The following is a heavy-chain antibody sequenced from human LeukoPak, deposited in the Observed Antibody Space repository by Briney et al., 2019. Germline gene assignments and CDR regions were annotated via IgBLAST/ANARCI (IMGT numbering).Heavy chain of an antibody. D-gene: IGHD3-16*02. Sequence: ASVKVSCKASGYTFTSYGISWVRQAPGQGLEWMGWISAYNDNTNYAQKLQGRVTMTTDTSTSTAYMELRSLRSDDTAVYYCARVVGNYVWGSYRPEGCFDSWGQGTLVTVSS. CDR2: ISAYNDNT. CDR1: GYTFTSYG. V-gene: IGHV1-18*01. J-gene: IGHJ4*02. CDR3: ARVVGNYVWGSYRPEGCFDS.